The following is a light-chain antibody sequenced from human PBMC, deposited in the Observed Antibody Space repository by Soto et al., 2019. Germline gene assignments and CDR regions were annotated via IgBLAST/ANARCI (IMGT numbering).Light chain of an antibody. Sequence: QSVLTQPASVSGSPGQSLTISCTGTSSDVGSYNLVSWYQLHPGKAPKFIIYEGTKRPSGVSNRFSGSKSGNTASLTISGLQAEDEGDYYCCSYAGSSTYVIFGGGTKLTVL. CDR2: EGT. V-gene: IGLV2-23*01. CDR1: SSDVGSYNL. CDR3: CSYAGSSTYVI. J-gene: IGLJ2*01.